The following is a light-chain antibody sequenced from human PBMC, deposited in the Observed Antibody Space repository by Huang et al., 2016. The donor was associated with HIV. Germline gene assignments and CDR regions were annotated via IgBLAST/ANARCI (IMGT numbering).Light chain of an antibody. CDR1: QGITDS. CDR3: QQYYSTPYT. J-gene: IGKJ2*01. CDR2: GAS. Sequence: DIQMTQSPSSLSASVGDRVTITCRASQGITDSLAWYHQKPGKAPKLLLYGASRLESGVPSRFSGSGSGTDYTLTISSLQPEDFATYYCQQYYSTPYTFGQGTKLEIK. V-gene: IGKV1-NL1*01.